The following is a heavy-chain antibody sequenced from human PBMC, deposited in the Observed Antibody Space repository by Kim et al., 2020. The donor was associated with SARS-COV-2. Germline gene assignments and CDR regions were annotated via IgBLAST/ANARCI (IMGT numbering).Heavy chain of an antibody. Sequence: SETLSLTCTVSGGSISSGGYYWSWIRQHPGKGLEWIGYIYYSGSTYYNPSLKSRVTISVDTSKNQFSLKLSSVTAADTAVYYCERAGVLLWFGELSVRWFDPWGQGTLVTVSS. D-gene: IGHD3-10*01. V-gene: IGHV4-31*03. CDR1: GGSISSGGYY. J-gene: IGHJ5*02. CDR3: ERAGVLLWFGELSVRWFDP. CDR2: IYYSGST.